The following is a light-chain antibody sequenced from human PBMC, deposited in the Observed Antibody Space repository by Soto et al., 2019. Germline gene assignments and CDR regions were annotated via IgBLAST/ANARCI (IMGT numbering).Light chain of an antibody. CDR1: QGISSW. CDR3: QQLNNYPIT. Sequence: DIQMTQSPSSVSAFVGDRVTITCRASQGISSWLAWYQKKPGKAPKLLIYAASSLQSGVPSRFSGSGSGTDFNLTISRLQTEDFATYYCQQLNNYPITFGQGTKLEIK. J-gene: IGKJ5*01. V-gene: IGKV1-12*01. CDR2: AAS.